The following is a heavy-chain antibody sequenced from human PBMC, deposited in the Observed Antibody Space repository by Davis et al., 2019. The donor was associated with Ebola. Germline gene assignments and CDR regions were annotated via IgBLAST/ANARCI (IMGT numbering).Heavy chain of an antibody. CDR1: GFTFSNYP. V-gene: IGHV3-48*01. D-gene: IGHD3-16*01. CDR3: TRDWGGQSDY. J-gene: IGHJ4*02. Sequence: GESLKISCAASGFTFSNYPMNWVRQAPGKGLEWISNIRTNSEGTTKHAESVKGRFTISREDATSSLYLQMNSLKTEDTAVYYCTRDWGGQSDYWGQGTLVTVSS. CDR2: IRTNSEGTT.